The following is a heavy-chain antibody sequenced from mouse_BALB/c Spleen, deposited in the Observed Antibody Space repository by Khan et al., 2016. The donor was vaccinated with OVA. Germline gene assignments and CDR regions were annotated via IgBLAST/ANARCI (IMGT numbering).Heavy chain of an antibody. J-gene: IGHJ4*01. V-gene: IGHV4-1*02. CDR1: GFDFSRYW. Sequence: EVKLLESGGGLVQPGGSLKLSCAASGFDFSRYWMSWVRQAPGKGLEWIGEINPDSSTINYMPSLKDKFVISRDYAKNTLYLQMIKVRSEDTALYYCVRQLSDAMDYWGQGTSVTVSS. CDR3: VRQLSDAMDY. D-gene: IGHD1-3*01. CDR2: INPDSSTI.